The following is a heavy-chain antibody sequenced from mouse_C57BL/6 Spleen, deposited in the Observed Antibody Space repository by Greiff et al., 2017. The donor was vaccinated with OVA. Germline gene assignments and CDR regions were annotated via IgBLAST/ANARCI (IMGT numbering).Heavy chain of an antibody. CDR1: GYTFTDYN. Sequence: EVHLVESGPELVKPGASVKIPCKASGYTFTDYNMDWVKQSHGKSLEWIGDINPNNGGTIYNQKFKGKATLTVDKSSSTAYMELRSLTSEDTAVYYCAREASSYDYAMDYWGQGTSVTVSS. CDR2: INPNNGGT. V-gene: IGHV1-18*01. CDR3: AREASSYDYAMDY. J-gene: IGHJ4*01. D-gene: IGHD1-1*01.